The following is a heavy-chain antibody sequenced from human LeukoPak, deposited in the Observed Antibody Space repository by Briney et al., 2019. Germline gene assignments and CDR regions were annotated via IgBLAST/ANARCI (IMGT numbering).Heavy chain of an antibody. D-gene: IGHD5-24*01. J-gene: IGHJ4*02. CDR2: ISGSGGST. V-gene: IGHV3-23*01. Sequence: PGGSLRLSCAASGFTFSSYAMSWVRQAPGKGLEWVSAISGSGGSTYYADSVKGRFTISRDNAKNSLYLQMNSLRAEDTAVYYCARWLQGSDYWGQGTLVTVSS. CDR3: ARWLQGSDY. CDR1: GFTFSSYA.